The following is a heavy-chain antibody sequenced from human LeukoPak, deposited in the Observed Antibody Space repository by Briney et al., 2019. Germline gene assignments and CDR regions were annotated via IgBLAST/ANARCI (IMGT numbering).Heavy chain of an antibody. CDR1: GGTFSNYA. CDR3: ASNRRTVAGTLVNYFDY. V-gene: IGHV1-69*05. D-gene: IGHD6-19*01. Sequence: SVKVSCKASGGTFSNYAISWVRHAPGQGLEWMGRIIPIFGTANYAQKFQGRVTITTDESTSTAYMELSSLRSEDTAVYYCASNRRTVAGTLVNYFDYWGQGTLVTVSS. J-gene: IGHJ4*02. CDR2: IIPIFGTA.